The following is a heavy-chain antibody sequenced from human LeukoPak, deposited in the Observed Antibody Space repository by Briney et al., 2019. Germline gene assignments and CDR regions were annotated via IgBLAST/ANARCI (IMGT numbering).Heavy chain of an antibody. J-gene: IGHJ3*02. CDR3: TGIVSVHDAFDI. CDR1: GFTFSNYA. V-gene: IGHV3-23*01. Sequence: GGSLRLFCAASGFTFSNYAMSWVRQAPGKGLEWVSIIGYRGGSTYYADSVKGRFTISRDNSKNTLYLQMNSLRAEDTAVYYCTGIVSVHDAFDIWGQGTMVTVSS. D-gene: IGHD1-26*01. CDR2: IGYRGGST.